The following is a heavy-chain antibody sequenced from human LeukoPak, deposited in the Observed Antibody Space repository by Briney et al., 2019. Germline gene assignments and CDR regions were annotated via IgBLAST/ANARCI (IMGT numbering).Heavy chain of an antibody. CDR2: IYSGGST. D-gene: IGHD2-15*01. CDR1: GFTVSSNY. V-gene: IGHV3-66*01. Sequence: GGSLRLSCAASGFTVSSNYMSWVRQAPGKGLEWVSVIYSGGSTYYADSVKGRFIISRDNSKNTLYLQMNSLRAEDTAVYYCARDGVVAATKSDYWGQGTLVTVSS. CDR3: ARDGVVAATKSDY. J-gene: IGHJ4*02.